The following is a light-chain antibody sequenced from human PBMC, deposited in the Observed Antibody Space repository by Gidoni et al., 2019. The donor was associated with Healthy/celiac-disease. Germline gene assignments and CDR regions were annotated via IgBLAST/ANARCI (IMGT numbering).Light chain of an antibody. CDR3: QQYGSSPFIT. CDR2: DAS. J-gene: IGKJ5*01. V-gene: IGKV3D-20*01. CDR1: QSVSSSY. Sequence: ELVLTQSPATLSLSPGKRATLSCGASQSVSSSYLAWYQQKPGLAPRLLIYDASTRATGTPDRFSGSGSGTDFTLTISRLEPEDFAVYYCQQYGSSPFITFGQGTRLEIK.